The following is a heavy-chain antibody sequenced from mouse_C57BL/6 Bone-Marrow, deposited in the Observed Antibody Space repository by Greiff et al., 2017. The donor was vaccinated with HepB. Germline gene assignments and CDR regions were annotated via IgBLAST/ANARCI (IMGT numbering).Heavy chain of an antibody. Sequence: EVMLVESGGGLVQPGGSLKLSCAASGFTFSDYYMYWVRQTPEKRLEWVAYISNGGGSTYYPDTVKGRFTISRDNAKNTLYLQMSRLKSEDTAMYYCARWGDYAFDYWGQGTTLTVSS. CDR3: ARWGDYAFDY. CDR2: ISNGGGST. D-gene: IGHD2-4*01. J-gene: IGHJ2*01. V-gene: IGHV5-12*01. CDR1: GFTFSDYY.